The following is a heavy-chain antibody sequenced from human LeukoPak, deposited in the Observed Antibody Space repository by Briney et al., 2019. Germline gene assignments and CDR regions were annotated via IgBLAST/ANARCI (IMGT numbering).Heavy chain of an antibody. Sequence: KPSETLSLTCAVYGGSFSGYYWSWIRQPPGKGLEWIGEINQSGSTNYNPSLKSRVTISVDTSKNQFSLKLSSVTAADTAVYYCAREGVDTAMVDYWGQGTLVTVSS. D-gene: IGHD5-18*01. CDR1: GGSFSGYY. J-gene: IGHJ4*02. CDR2: INQSGST. CDR3: AREGVDTAMVDY. V-gene: IGHV4-34*01.